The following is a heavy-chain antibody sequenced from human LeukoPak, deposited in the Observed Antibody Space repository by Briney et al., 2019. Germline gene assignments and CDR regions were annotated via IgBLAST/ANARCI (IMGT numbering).Heavy chain of an antibody. CDR2: ISAYNGNT. J-gene: IGHJ4*02. V-gene: IGHV1-18*01. D-gene: IGHD3-9*01. CDR3: ARDDTIYDILTGYPLFDY. Sequence: ASVKVSCKASGYTFTSYGISWVRQAPGQGLEWMGWISAYNGNTNYAQKLQGRVTMPTETSTRTAYMELRSLRSDATAVYYCARDDTIYDILTGYPLFDYWGQGTLVTVSS. CDR1: GYTFTSYG.